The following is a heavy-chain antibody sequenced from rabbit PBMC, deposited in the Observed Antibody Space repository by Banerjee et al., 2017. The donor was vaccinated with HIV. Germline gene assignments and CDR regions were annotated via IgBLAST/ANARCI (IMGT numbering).Heavy chain of an antibody. CDR3: VRVVAGVYFNL. CDR1: GFDFSSYG. CDR2: IDPVFGST. Sequence: QQQLVESGGGLVKPGASLTLSCKASGFDFSSYGVSWVRQAPGKGLEWIGYIDPVFGSTYYASWVNGRFTISSHNAQNTLYLQLNSLTAADTATYFCVRVVAGVYFNLWGQGTLVTVS. V-gene: IGHV1S47*01. J-gene: IGHJ4*01. D-gene: IGHD4-1*01.